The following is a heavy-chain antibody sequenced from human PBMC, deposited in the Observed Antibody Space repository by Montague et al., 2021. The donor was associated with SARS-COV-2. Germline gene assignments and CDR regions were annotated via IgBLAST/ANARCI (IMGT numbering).Heavy chain of an antibody. J-gene: IGHJ4*02. D-gene: IGHD6-13*01. CDR2: IFHSGAA. CDR1: GGFISSGNW. V-gene: IGHV4/OR15-8*02. CDR3: ARDFVAAVPDRFDS. Sequence: SETLSLTCAVSGGFISSGNWWSRVRQPPGKGLEWIGEIFHSGAAXYNPSLKSRLTISMDKSKNEFSLKLNSVTAADTAMYYCARDFVAAVPDRFDSWGQGVLVTVSS.